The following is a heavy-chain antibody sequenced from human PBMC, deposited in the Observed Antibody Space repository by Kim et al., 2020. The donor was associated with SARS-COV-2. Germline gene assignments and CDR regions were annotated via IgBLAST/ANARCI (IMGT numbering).Heavy chain of an antibody. J-gene: IGHJ6*02. V-gene: IGHV4-31*02. Sequence: SLKSRVTISVDTSKNQFSLKLSSVTAADTAVYYCARDLYYYGSGSYGMDVWGQGTTVTVSS. CDR3: ARDLYYYGSGSYGMDV. D-gene: IGHD3-10*01.